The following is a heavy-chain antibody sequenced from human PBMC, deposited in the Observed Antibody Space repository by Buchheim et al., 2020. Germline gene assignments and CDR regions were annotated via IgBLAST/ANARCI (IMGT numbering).Heavy chain of an antibody. CDR1: GGSITSSHW. J-gene: IGHJ5*01. Sequence: QVQLQESGPGLVKPSGTLSLTCAVSGGSITSSHWWTWVRQPPGKGLEWIGEIYHTGSTNYRPSLASRVTILVDRSKHPFSLTLRSVTAADTGFYYCARDPSSSATFDSWGQGTL. V-gene: IGHV4-4*02. D-gene: IGHD2-2*01. CDR3: ARDPSSSATFDS. CDR2: IYHTGST.